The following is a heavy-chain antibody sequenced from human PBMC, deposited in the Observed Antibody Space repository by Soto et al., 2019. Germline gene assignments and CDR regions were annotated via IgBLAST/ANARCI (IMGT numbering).Heavy chain of an antibody. J-gene: IGHJ6*02. D-gene: IGHD4-17*01. Sequence: VSGPTLVNPTETLTLTCTVSGFSLTTGKMGVSWIRQPPGKALEWLAHIFSDNERSYSTSLQGRLTISKDTSGSRVVLSMTNVDPVDTATYYCARMNVDSYQFYYAMDVWGQGTTVTVSS. CDR2: IFSDNER. CDR1: GFSLTTGKMG. V-gene: IGHV2-26*01. CDR3: ARMNVDSYQFYYAMDV.